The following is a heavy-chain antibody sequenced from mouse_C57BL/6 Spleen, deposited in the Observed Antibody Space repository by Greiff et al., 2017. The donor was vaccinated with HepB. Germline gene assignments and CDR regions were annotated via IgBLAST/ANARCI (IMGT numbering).Heavy chain of an antibody. CDR2: ISDGGSYT. J-gene: IGHJ4*01. CDR3: ARDRSYYGYDAYAMDY. V-gene: IGHV5-4*01. CDR1: GFTFSSYA. Sequence: EVKVVESGGGLVKPGGSLKLSCAASGFTFSSYAMSWVRQTPEKRLEWVATISDGGSYTYYPDNVKGRFTISRDNAKNNLYLQMSHLKSEDTAMYYCARDRSYYGYDAYAMDYWGQGTSVTVSS. D-gene: IGHD2-2*01.